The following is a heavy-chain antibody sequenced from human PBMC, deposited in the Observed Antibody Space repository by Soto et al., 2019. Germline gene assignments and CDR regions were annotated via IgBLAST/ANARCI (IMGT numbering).Heavy chain of an antibody. Sequence: QVQLQESGPGLVKPSETLSLTCTVSGGSISSYYWSWIRQPPGKGLEWIGYIYYSGSTNYNPSLKGRVTLSVETSKNQFPLKLSSVTAADTAVYYCARDRSGTWYFDLWGRGTLVTVSS. CDR3: ARDRSGTWYFDL. J-gene: IGHJ2*01. CDR1: GGSISSYY. CDR2: IYYSGST. V-gene: IGHV4-59*01.